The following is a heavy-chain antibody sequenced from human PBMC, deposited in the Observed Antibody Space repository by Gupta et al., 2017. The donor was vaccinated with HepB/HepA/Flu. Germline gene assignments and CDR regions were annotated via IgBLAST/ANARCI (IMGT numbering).Heavy chain of an antibody. J-gene: IGHJ6*03. D-gene: IGHD6-19*01. CDR3: AKPNPGWTYYYYMDV. CDR2: IKQDGSEK. V-gene: IGHV3-7*01. CDR1: GSTFSSYW. Sequence: EVQLVESGGGLVQPGGSLRLSCAASGSTFSSYWMSWVRQAPGKGLEWVANIKQDGSEKYYVDSVKGRFTISRDNAKNSLYLQMNSLRAEDTAVYYCAKPNPGWTYYYYMDVWGKGTTVTVSS.